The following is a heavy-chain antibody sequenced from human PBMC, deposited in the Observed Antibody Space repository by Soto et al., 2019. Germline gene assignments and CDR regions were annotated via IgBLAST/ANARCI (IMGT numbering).Heavy chain of an antibody. CDR2: IYYSGST. CDR3: DIPKRAFYNWYDP. V-gene: IGHV4-39*01. CDR1: GGSISSSSYY. Sequence: QLQLQESGPGLVKPSETLSLTCTVSGGSISSSSYYWGCIRQPPGKGLEWIGSIYYSGSTYYNPSTKSTITISADTSKNQFSLKPSSMPAASTAVYYWDIPKRAFYNWYDPWSKGTLVSVSS. D-gene: IGHD3-3*02. J-gene: IGHJ5*02.